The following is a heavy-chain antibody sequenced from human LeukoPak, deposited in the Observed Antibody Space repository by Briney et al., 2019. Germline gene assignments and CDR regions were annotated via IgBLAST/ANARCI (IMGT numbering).Heavy chain of an antibody. CDR1: GFTFSSYE. V-gene: IGHV4-34*01. D-gene: IGHD3-10*01. CDR3: ARRGGPLQRSTMVRGAPGMDV. CDR2: INHSGST. J-gene: IGHJ6*04. Sequence: GSLRLSCAASGFTFSSYEMNWIRQPPGKGLEWIGEINHSGSTNYNPSLKSRVTISVDTPKNQFSLKLSSVTAADTAVYYCARRGGPLQRSTMVRGAPGMDVWGKGTTVTVSS.